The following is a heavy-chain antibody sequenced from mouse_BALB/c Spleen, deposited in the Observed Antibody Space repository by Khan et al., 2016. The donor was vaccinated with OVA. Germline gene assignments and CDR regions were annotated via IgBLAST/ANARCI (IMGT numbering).Heavy chain of an antibody. J-gene: IGHJ3*01. CDR1: GYTFTSYV. CDR2: IYPFNDAT. D-gene: IGHD1-1*01. CDR3: AAVGSYYVSFVY. Sequence: VQLKQSGPEVVKPGASVKMSCKASGYTFTSYVMHWVKQKPGQGLEWIGYIYPFNDATKFNEKFNGKATLTSDKSSSTAYMELSSLTSEDSAVYYFAAVGSYYVSFVYWGQGILVTVS. V-gene: IGHV1S136*01.